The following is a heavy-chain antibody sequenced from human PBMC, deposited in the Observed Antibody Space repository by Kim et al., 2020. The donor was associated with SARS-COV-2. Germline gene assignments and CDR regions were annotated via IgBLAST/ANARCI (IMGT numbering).Heavy chain of an antibody. Sequence: SETLSLTCTVSGGSISSYYWSWIRQPPGKGLEWIGYISHSGSTNYNPSVKSRVTISVDTSKNQFSLKLRSVTAADTAVYYCARVGDTIYGVATLDYWGQGTLVTVSS. V-gene: IGHV4-59*01. CDR2: ISHSGST. J-gene: IGHJ4*02. D-gene: IGHD3-3*01. CDR1: GGSISSYY. CDR3: ARVGDTIYGVATLDY.